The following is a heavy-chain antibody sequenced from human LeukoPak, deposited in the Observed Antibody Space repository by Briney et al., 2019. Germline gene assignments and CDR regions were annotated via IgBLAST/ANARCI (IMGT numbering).Heavy chain of an antibody. CDR2: INSDGSST. J-gene: IGHJ4*02. V-gene: IGHV3-74*01. CDR1: GFTFSSYW. Sequence: GGSLRLSCAASGFTFSSYWMHWVRQAPGKGLVWVSRINSDGSSTSYADSVKGRFTISRDNAKNTLYLQMNSLSTEDTAVYYCARVRGYIYGYVYWGQGTLVTVSS. CDR3: ARVRGYIYGYVY. D-gene: IGHD5-18*01.